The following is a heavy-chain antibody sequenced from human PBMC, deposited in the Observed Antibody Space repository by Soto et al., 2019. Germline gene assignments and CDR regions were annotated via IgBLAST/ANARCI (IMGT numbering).Heavy chain of an antibody. D-gene: IGHD5-18*01. J-gene: IGHJ4*02. CDR2: IIPMFGTA. CDR3: ASGIQLWLRRINNGYSG. Sequence: QVQLVQSGAEVKKPESSVKVSCKAPGGTFSTYAISWVRQAPGQGLEWLGGIIPMFGTANSAQRFQDRVTITADEYTITGYMGLSSLRSEDTAVYFCASGIQLWLRRINNGYSGWGQGTLVTVSS. CDR1: GGTFSTYA. V-gene: IGHV1-69*12.